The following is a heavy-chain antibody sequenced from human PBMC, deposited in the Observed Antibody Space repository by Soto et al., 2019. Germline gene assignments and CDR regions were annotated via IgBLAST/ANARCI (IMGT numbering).Heavy chain of an antibody. Sequence: EVQLLESGGGLVQPGGSLRLSCAASGFTFSSYAMSWVRQAPGKGLEWVSAISGSGGSTYYEDSVKGRFTISRVNSKNTRYLQMNSLRAEDTAVYYCAKVSGSYSPRFDYWGQGTVVTVSS. CDR3: AKVSGSYSPRFDY. CDR2: ISGSGGST. D-gene: IGHD3-10*01. J-gene: IGHJ4*02. CDR1: GFTFSSYA. V-gene: IGHV3-23*01.